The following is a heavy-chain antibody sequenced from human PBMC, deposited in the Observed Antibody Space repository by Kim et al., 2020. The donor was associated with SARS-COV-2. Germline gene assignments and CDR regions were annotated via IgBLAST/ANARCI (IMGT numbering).Heavy chain of an antibody. CDR3: ARGGYSYGYNHFDY. V-gene: IGHV1-69*01. J-gene: IGHJ4*02. D-gene: IGHD5-18*01. Sequence: AQKFQGRVTSTADESTSTAYMELSSLRSEDTAVYYCARGGYSYGYNHFDYWGQGTLVTVSS.